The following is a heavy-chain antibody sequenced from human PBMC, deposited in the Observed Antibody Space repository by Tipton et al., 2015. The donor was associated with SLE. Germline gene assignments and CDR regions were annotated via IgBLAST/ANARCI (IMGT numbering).Heavy chain of an antibody. J-gene: IGHJ5*02. CDR2: VYYSGST. Sequence: TLSLTCTVSGGSISSTGYYWGWIRQPPGKGLEWIGNVYYSGSTFYNPSLKSRVTISVDTSENQFSLKLSSVTAADTAVYYCARHGDEWDVVATIDNYNWFDPWGQGTLVSVSS. CDR1: GGSISSTGYY. D-gene: IGHD5-12*01. CDR3: ARHGDEWDVVATIDNYNWFDP. V-gene: IGHV4-39*07.